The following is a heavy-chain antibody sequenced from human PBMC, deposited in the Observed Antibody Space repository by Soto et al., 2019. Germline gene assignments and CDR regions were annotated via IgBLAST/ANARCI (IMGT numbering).Heavy chain of an antibody. CDR2: IYPGDSDT. CDR1: GYSFTSYW. D-gene: IGHD2-21*02. J-gene: IGHJ6*02. CDR3: TRRGTVVTPTTYYYYGMDV. V-gene: IGHV5-51*01. Sequence: GECLKISCKGSGYSFTSYWIGWVRQMPGKGLEWMGIIYPGDSDTRYSPSFQGQVTISADKSISTAYLQWSSLKASDTAMYYCTRRGTVVTPTTYYYYGMDVWGQGTTVTVSS.